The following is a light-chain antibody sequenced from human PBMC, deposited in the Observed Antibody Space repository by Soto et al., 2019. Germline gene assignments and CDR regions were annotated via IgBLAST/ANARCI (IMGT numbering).Light chain of an antibody. V-gene: IGLV1-47*01. J-gene: IGLJ1*01. Sequence: QPVLTQSPSASGTPGQRVTISCSGSASTIGRNYVYWYQQLPGTAPKLLIYRNSQRPSGVPDRFSGSKSGTSASLAISGLRSEDEADYYCAAWDDNLSGLYVFGAGTKVTVL. CDR1: ASTIGRNY. CDR3: AAWDDNLSGLYV. CDR2: RNS.